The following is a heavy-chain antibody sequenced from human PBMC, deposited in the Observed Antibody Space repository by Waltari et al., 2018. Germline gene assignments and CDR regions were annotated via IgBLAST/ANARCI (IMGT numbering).Heavy chain of an antibody. CDR1: IFRTYV. J-gene: IGHJ4*02. CDR3: ARGSGVDY. D-gene: IGHD7-27*01. V-gene: IGHV3-23*01. Sequence: IFRTYVMNWVRQAPGKGLEWVSSISDAGGIINYADSVKGRFTISRDNSKNTLYLQMNSLRAEDTAVYYCARGSGVDYWGQGTLVTISS. CDR2: ISDAGGII.